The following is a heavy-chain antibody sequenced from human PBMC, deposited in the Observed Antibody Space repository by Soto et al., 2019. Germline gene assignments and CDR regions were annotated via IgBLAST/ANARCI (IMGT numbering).Heavy chain of an antibody. CDR2: IYPSDSDT. V-gene: IGHV5-51*01. CDR1: GYNFAGYW. J-gene: IGHJ4*02. CDR3: ARGGVSTRTFDF. D-gene: IGHD3-3*01. Sequence: PGESLKISCKGSGYNFAGYWIAWVRQMPGKGLELMGIIYPSDSDTRYRPSFQGQVTISADKSISSAYLQWSSLRASDTAMYYCARGGVSTRTFDFWGQGTPVTVSS.